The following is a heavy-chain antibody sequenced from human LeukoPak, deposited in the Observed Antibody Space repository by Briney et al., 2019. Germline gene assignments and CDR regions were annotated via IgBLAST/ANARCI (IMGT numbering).Heavy chain of an antibody. V-gene: IGHV1-69*05. D-gene: IGHD4-23*01. CDR2: IIPIFGTA. CDR3: ARGDYGGNPDY. J-gene: IGHJ4*02. Sequence: SVKVSCKASGGTFSSYAISWVRQAPGQGLEWMGRIIPIFGTANYAQKLQGRVTMTTDTSTTTAYMELRSLRSDDTAMYYCARGDYGGNPDYWGQGTLVTVSS. CDR1: GGTFSSYA.